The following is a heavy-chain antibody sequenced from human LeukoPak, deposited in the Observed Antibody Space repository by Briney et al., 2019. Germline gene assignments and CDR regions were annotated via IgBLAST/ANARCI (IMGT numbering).Heavy chain of an antibody. D-gene: IGHD5-18*01. CDR1: GGTLSSYA. J-gene: IGHJ4*02. CDR3: ARPDEDRGYSYGYNY. Sequence: SVKVSCKASGGTLSSYAISWVRQAPGQGLEWMGGIIPIFGTANYAQKFQGRVTITADESTSTAYMELSSLRSEDTAVYYCARPDEDRGYSYGYNYWGQGTLVTVSS. V-gene: IGHV1-69*13. CDR2: IIPIFGTA.